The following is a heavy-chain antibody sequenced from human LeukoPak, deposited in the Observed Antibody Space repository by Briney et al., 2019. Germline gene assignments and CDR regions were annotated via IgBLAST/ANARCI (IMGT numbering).Heavy chain of an antibody. Sequence: GDSLKISCKTSGYSFTSYWIGWVRQLPDKGLEWMGMIYPGDSDTRYSPSFQGQVTISADKSISTAYLQWSSLKASDTAMYYCARGITMVRGGWYYFDYWGQGTLVTVSS. CDR3: ARGITMVRGGWYYFDY. V-gene: IGHV5-51*01. J-gene: IGHJ4*02. D-gene: IGHD3-10*01. CDR1: GYSFTSYW. CDR2: IYPGDSDT.